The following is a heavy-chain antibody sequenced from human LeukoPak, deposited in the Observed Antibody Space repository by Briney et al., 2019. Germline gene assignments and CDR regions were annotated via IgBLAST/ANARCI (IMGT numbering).Heavy chain of an antibody. V-gene: IGHV3-23*01. CDR3: ARGFAGAGRYRPFDQ. J-gene: IGHJ4*02. D-gene: IGHD3-16*02. CDR2: MNSGSGTT. CDR1: GFMFSNAV. Sequence: GGSLRLSCAASGFMFSNAVMSWVRRAPGKGLEWVSGMNSGSGTTYAESVRGRFTIPRDNSKSTLYLQMNALRVEDTAVYFCARGFAGAGRYRPFDQWGQGALVTVSS.